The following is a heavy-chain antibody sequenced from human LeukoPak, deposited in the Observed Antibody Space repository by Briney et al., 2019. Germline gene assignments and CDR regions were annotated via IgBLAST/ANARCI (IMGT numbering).Heavy chain of an antibody. CDR1: GYTFTGYY. CDR2: INPNSGGT. V-gene: IGHV1-2*02. Sequence: ASVKVSCKASGYTFTGYYMHWVRQAPGQGLEWMGWINPNSGGTNYAQKFQGRVTMTRDTSTSTVYMELSSLRSEDTAVYYCARDSSGYYELQSGPHDAFDIWGQGTMVTVSS. CDR3: ARDSSGYYELQSGPHDAFDI. J-gene: IGHJ3*02. D-gene: IGHD3-22*01.